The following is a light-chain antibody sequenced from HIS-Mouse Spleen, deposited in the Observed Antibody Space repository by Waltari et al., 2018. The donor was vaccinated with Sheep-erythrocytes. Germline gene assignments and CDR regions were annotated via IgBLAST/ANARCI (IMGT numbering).Light chain of an antibody. CDR2: AAS. J-gene: IGKJ4*01. CDR1: QDISNY. CDR3: QQYYSFPLT. V-gene: IGKV1-39*01. Sequence: DIQMTQSPSSLSASVGDRVTITCQASQDISNYLNWYQQKPGKAPKLLIYAASSLQSGVPSRFSGSGSGTDFTLTISSLQPEDFATYYCQQYYSFPLTFGGGTKVEIK.